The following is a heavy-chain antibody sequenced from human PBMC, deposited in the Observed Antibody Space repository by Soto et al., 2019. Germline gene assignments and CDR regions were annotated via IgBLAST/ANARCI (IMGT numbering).Heavy chain of an antibody. D-gene: IGHD1-26*01. J-gene: IGHJ3*02. CDR1: GGSISSSSCH. CDR3: ARHGITGSYYDAFAI. Sequence: QLQLQESGPGLVKPSETLSLTCTVSGGSISSSSCHWGWIRQPPGKGLEWIASIKYSGTTFYNPSLQRRVSLTMDTSKNQLPLNLSSVPAAETAVYYCARHGITGSYYDAFAIWGQGTMVTVSS. V-gene: IGHV4-39*01. CDR2: IKYSGTT.